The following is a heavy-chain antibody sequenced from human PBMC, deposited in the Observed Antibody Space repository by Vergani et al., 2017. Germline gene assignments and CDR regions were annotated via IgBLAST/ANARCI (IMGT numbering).Heavy chain of an antibody. CDR2: ISSSGSP. Sequence: QVQLQESGPGLVKPSETLSLTCAVSGASVSGYYWSWIRQPPGKGLEWIGSISSSGSPYYNPTLKSRLAFSVDTSKNLFSLRLKSVTATDTGMYYCARPVGPSAIADGYHGWGQGTMVTVS. CDR3: ARPVGPSAIADGYHG. CDR1: GASVSGYY. V-gene: IGHV4-59*04. J-gene: IGHJ3*01. D-gene: IGHD6-13*01.